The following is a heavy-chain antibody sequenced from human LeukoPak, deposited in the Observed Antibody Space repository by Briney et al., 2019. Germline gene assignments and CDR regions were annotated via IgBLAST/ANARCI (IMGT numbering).Heavy chain of an antibody. CDR3: ASLDYGDQNWFDP. V-gene: IGHV5-51*01. CDR1: GYTFSSYW. J-gene: IGHJ5*02. D-gene: IGHD4-17*01. CDR2: IYPDDSDT. Sequence: GESLKISCKGSGYTFSSYWIGWVRQMPGKGLEWMGIIYPDDSDTRYSPSFQGQVTISADKSISTAYLQWSSLKASDTAMYYCASLDYGDQNWFDPWGQGTLVTVSS.